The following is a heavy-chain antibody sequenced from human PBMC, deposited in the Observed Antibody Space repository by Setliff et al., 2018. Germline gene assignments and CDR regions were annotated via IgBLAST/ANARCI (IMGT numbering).Heavy chain of an antibody. CDR2: IYYSGST. V-gene: IGHV4-39*07. Sequence: SETLSLTCTVSGGSISSSSYYWGWIRQPPGKGLEWIGSIYYSGSTYYNPSLKSRVTISVDTSKNQFSLKLSSVTAADTAVYYCVRVLDYYDSNGYSVDAFDVWGQGTMVTVS. J-gene: IGHJ3*01. D-gene: IGHD3-22*01. CDR3: VRVLDYYDSNGYSVDAFDV. CDR1: GGSISSSSYY.